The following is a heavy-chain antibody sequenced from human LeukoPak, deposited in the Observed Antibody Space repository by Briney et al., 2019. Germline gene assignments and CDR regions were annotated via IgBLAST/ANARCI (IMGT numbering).Heavy chain of an antibody. D-gene: IGHD2-15*01. CDR1: GITFSRYG. J-gene: IGHJ6*03. CDR2: ISSTGGTT. CDR3: AKNGDRGAYCTGGTCYPYFYYYMDV. V-gene: IGHV3-23*01. Sequence: GGSLRLSCAPSGITFSRYGMSWVRQAPGQGLDWVSMISSTGGTTYYADSVNGRFTIYRDNSKNTLYLQMNRLRAEDTAIYYCAKNGDRGAYCTGGTCYPYFYYYMDVWGKGTTVTVSS.